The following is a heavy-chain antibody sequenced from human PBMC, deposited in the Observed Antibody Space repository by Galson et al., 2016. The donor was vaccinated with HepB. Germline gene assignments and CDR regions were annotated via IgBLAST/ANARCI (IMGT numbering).Heavy chain of an antibody. CDR2: IYSGGGT. D-gene: IGHD2-15*01. CDR1: GFTFSTPW. CDR3: ARDLPLLG. Sequence: SLRLSCAASGFTFSTPWMSWVRQAPGRGLEWVSVIYSGGGTYYADSVKGRFTISRDNSKNTLYLQMNSLRAEDTAVYYCARDLPLLGWGQGTLVTVSS. J-gene: IGHJ4*02. V-gene: IGHV3-53*01.